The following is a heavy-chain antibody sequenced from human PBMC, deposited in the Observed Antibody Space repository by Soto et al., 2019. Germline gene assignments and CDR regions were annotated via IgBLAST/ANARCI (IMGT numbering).Heavy chain of an antibody. Sequence: EVQLLESGGKLVQPGGSLTLSCAASGFTFSTYAMAWVRQAPGKGLEWVSGVSASGLNTDYADPVKGRFYISRDNSKNTVSLHMNSLRAEDTALYYCATDRPRRTSGYFFDSWGQGTPVTVSS. J-gene: IGHJ4*02. D-gene: IGHD1-1*01. CDR1: GFTFSTYA. V-gene: IGHV3-23*01. CDR3: ATDRPRRTSGYFFDS. CDR2: VSASGLNT.